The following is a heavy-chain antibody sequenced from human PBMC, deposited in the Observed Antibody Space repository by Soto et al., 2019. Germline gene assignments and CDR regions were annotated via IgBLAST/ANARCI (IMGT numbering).Heavy chain of an antibody. D-gene: IGHD6-13*01. CDR3: ARFSSGSSRGGSSSSWFDP. CDR1: GGTFSSYA. Sequence: GASVKVSCKASGGTFSSYAISWVRQAPGQGLEWMGGIIPIFGTANYAQKFQGRVTITADESTSTAYMELSSLRSEDTAVYYCARFSSGSSRGGSSSSWFDPWGQGTLVTVSS. CDR2: IIPIFGTA. V-gene: IGHV1-69*13. J-gene: IGHJ5*02.